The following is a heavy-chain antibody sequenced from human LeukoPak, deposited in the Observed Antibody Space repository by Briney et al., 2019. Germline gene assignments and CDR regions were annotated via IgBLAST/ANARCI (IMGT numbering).Heavy chain of an antibody. D-gene: IGHD1-14*01. J-gene: IGHJ4*02. CDR1: GGSISSSNYY. V-gene: IGHV4-39*01. Sequence: SETLSLTCTVSGGSISSSNYYWGWIRQPPGKGLEWIGSIYYSGSTYYDPSLKSRVTISVDTSKNQFSLKLSSVTAADTAVYYCARLTGPGLNFDYWGQGTLVTVSS. CDR3: ARLTGPGLNFDY. CDR2: IYYSGST.